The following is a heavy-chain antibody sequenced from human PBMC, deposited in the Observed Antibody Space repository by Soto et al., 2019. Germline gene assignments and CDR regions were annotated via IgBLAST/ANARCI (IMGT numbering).Heavy chain of an antibody. CDR3: ARGGTTNYYDSSASSHYCDY. CDR2: ISPKTGGT. V-gene: IGHV1-2*02. D-gene: IGHD3-22*01. J-gene: IGHJ4*02. Sequence: ASVKVSCKASGYTFTDYYMQWVRQAPGEGRELMGWISPKTGGTNYAQKFQGRVTMTRDTSINTGYMELSSLRSDDTAAYYCARGGTTNYYDSSASSHYCDYWGQGXQVTVYS. CDR1: GYTFTDYY.